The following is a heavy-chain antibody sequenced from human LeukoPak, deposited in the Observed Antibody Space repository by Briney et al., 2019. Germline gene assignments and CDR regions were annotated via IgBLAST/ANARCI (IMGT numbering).Heavy chain of an antibody. J-gene: IGHJ3*02. Sequence: SETLSLTCTVDGGSIRSSSYYWGWIRQPPGKGLEWFGSIYYSGSTYYRPSLKSRVTISVDTSKNQYSLKLSSVTAADTAVYYCARQPGAVTDAFDIWGQGTVVTVSS. CDR1: GGSIRSSSYY. V-gene: IGHV4-39*01. CDR2: IYYSGST. D-gene: IGHD4/OR15-4a*01. CDR3: ARQPGAVTDAFDI.